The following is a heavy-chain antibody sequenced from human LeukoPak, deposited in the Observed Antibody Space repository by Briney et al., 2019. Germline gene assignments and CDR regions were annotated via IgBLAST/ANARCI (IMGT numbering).Heavy chain of an antibody. Sequence: GGSLRLSCAASGFTFTSAWMNWVRQAPGKGLEWISYITSSGSTTYYADSVQGRFTISRDNAMNSLYLQMNSLRDEDTAVYYCAGTREGYWGQGTLVTVSS. CDR1: GFTFTSAW. D-gene: IGHD2-15*01. CDR3: AGTREGY. J-gene: IGHJ4*02. V-gene: IGHV3-48*02. CDR2: ITSSGSTT.